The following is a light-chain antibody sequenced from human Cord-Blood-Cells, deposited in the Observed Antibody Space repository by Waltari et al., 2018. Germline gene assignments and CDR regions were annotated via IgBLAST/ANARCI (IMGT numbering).Light chain of an antibody. CDR3: SSYTSSSTVV. CDR2: DVS. Sequence: QSALTQPASVSGSPGQSLTIPCPGTSRDVGGYNYVSWYQQHPGKAPKLLIYDVSTRPSGGSNRFSGSKAGNTASLTISGLQAEDEADYYGSSYTSSSTVVFGGGTKLTVL. V-gene: IGLV2-14*01. J-gene: IGLJ2*01. CDR1: SRDVGGYNY.